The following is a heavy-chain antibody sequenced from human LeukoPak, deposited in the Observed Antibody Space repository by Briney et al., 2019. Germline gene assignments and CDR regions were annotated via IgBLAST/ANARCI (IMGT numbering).Heavy chain of an antibody. CDR1: GGSISSYY. CDR3: ATGYCSGGSCLFDY. J-gene: IGHJ4*02. D-gene: IGHD2-15*01. CDR2: IYYSGST. Sequence: SETLSLTCTVSGGSISSYYWSWIRQPPGEGLEWIGYIYYSGSTNYNPSLKSRVTISVDTSKNQFSLELSSVTAADTAVYYCATGYCSGGSCLFDYWGQGTLVTVSS. V-gene: IGHV4-59*01.